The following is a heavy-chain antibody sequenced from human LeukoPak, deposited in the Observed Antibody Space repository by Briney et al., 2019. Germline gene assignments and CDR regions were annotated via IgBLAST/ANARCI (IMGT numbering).Heavy chain of an antibody. CDR2: ISSVSSYI. J-gene: IGHJ4*02. CDR1: GFTFRTFG. D-gene: IGHD6-19*01. Sequence: GGSLRLSCGASGFTFRTFGMKWVREAPGEGVEWVSYISSVSSYICYADSVKGRFTIYRDNAKNSLYLQMNSLRAEDTAVYYCARVIAVAGTGVPDYWGQGTLVTVSS. V-gene: IGHV3-21*01. CDR3: ARVIAVAGTGVPDY.